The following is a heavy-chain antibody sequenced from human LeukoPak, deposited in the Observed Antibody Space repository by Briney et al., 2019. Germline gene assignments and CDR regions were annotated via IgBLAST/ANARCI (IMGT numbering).Heavy chain of an antibody. Sequence: GGSLRLSCAATGFTFSGYAMTWVRQAPGKGLEWVSGISGSGGSTYYADPVKGRFTISRDNSKNTLYLQMNSLRAEDTAVYYCAKGGGAYYSDSSTYSAPFEHWGQGTLVTVSS. V-gene: IGHV3-23*01. CDR3: AKGGGAYYSDSSTYSAPFEH. J-gene: IGHJ4*02. CDR1: GFTFSGYA. CDR2: ISGSGGST. D-gene: IGHD3-22*01.